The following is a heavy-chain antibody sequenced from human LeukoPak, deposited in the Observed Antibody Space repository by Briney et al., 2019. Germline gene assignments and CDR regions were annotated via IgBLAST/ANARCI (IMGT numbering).Heavy chain of an antibody. CDR1: GFTFSSYG. J-gene: IGHJ3*02. Sequence: PGGSLRLSCAASGFTFSSYGMHWVRQAPGKGLEWVAFIRYDGSNKYYADSVKGRFTISRDNSKNTLYLQMNSLRAEDTAVYYCAKDPFRRVGGLLIGAFDIWGQGTMVTVSS. CDR3: AKDPFRRVGGLLIGAFDI. V-gene: IGHV3-30*02. CDR2: IRYDGSNK. D-gene: IGHD3-10*01.